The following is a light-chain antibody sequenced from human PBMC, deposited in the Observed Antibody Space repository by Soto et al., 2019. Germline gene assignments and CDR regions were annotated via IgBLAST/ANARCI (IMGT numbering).Light chain of an antibody. Sequence: DIEMTQSPASLSLSPGDRATLSCRASQSVSSYLAWYQQKPGQAPRLLIYDASNRATGIPARFSGSGSGTDFTLTISSLEPEDFAVYYCQQRSNWPLTFGGGTKVDIK. V-gene: IGKV3-11*01. CDR1: QSVSSY. CDR2: DAS. CDR3: QQRSNWPLT. J-gene: IGKJ4*01.